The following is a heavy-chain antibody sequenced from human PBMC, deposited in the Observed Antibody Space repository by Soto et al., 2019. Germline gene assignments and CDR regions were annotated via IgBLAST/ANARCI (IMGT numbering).Heavy chain of an antibody. CDR3: AREQAKGGYYYYGMDV. CDR1: GGSISSYY. J-gene: IGHJ6*02. Sequence: SETLSLTCTVSGGSISSYYWSWIRQPPGKGLEWIGYVLYSGNTKYNPSLKSRVTISVDTSKNQFSLKLSSVTAADTAVYYCAREQAKGGYYYYGMDVWGQGTTVTVSS. CDR2: VLYSGNT. V-gene: IGHV4-59*08. D-gene: IGHD1-26*01.